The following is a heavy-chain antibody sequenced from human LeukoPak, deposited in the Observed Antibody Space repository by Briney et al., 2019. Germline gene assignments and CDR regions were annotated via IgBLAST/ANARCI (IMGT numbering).Heavy chain of an antibody. Sequence: WGSLRLSCAASGFNFNGYDMTWTRQPPGKGLEWVSTITDRSDTTYSSESVKGRFVTSRDDSKDTLYLQMNSLRAEDTALYYCATGGWLDDLGQGALVTVSS. J-gene: IGHJ4*02. D-gene: IGHD6-19*01. CDR2: ITDRSDTT. CDR1: GFNFNGYD. V-gene: IGHV3-23*01. CDR3: ATGGWLDD.